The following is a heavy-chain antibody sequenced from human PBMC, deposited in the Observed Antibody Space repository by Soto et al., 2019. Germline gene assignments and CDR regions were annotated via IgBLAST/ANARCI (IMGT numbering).Heavy chain of an antibody. CDR3: ARRGDCGSDEFDY. CDR1: GGSISSYY. V-gene: IGHV4-59*08. D-gene: IGHD5-12*01. Sequence: QVQLQESGPGLVKPSETLSLTCTVSGGSISSYYWRWIRQPPGKGLEWIGYIYYSGSTSYNPSLKGLVIISVDMSKNKLSLKLSSVTAADTAVYYCARRGDCGSDEFDYWGQGTMVTVSS. J-gene: IGHJ4*02. CDR2: IYYSGST.